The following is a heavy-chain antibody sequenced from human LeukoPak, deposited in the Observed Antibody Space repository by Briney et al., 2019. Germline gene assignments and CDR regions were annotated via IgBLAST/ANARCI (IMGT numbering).Heavy chain of an antibody. CDR1: GFTFSGSA. V-gene: IGHV3-73*01. CDR3: TQFGGVIVEDY. D-gene: IGHD3-16*02. Sequence: PGGSLRLSCAASGFTFSGSAMHWVRQASGKGLEWVGRIRSKANSYATAYAASVKGRFTISRDDSKNTAYLQMNSLNTEDAAVYYCTQFGGVIVEDYWGQGTLVTVSS. CDR2: IRSKANSYAT. J-gene: IGHJ4*02.